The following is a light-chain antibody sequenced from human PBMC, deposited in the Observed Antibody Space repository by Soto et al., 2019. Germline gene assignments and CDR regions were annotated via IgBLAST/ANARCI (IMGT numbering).Light chain of an antibody. CDR3: QSYDSSLSGWV. V-gene: IGLV1-40*01. CDR1: SSNIGAGYD. CDR2: GNS. J-gene: IGLJ3*02. Sequence: QAVVTQPPSVSGAPGQRVTISRTGSSSNIGAGYDVHWYQQLPGTAPKLLIYGNSNRPSGVPDRFSGSKSGTSASLAITGLQAEDEADYYCQSYDSSLSGWVFGGGTKLTV.